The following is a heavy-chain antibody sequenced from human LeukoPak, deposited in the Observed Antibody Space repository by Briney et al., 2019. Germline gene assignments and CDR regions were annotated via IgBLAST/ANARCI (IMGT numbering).Heavy chain of an antibody. Sequence: YTHYADSVKGRFTISRDNAQNSLFLQMNSLRAEDTAVYYCARGRYSDYDYQLRGGYFDFWGQGTLVTVSS. CDR2: YT. CDR3: ARGRYSDYDYQLRGGYFDF. J-gene: IGHJ4*02. V-gene: IGHV3-11*05. D-gene: IGHD5-12*01.